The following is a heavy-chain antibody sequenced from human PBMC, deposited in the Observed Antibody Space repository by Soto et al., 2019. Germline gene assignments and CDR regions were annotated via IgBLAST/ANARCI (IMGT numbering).Heavy chain of an antibody. V-gene: IGHV1-8*01. Sequence: QVQLVQSGAEVKKPGASVKVSCKASGYTFTSYDINWVRQATGQGLEWMGWMNPNSGNTGYAQKLQGRVTMTRNTSISTAYRELSSLRSEDTAVYYCARGARNPYGSGSYYRDWGQGTLVTVSS. D-gene: IGHD3-10*01. J-gene: IGHJ4*02. CDR2: MNPNSGNT. CDR1: GYTFTSYD. CDR3: ARGARNPYGSGSYYRD.